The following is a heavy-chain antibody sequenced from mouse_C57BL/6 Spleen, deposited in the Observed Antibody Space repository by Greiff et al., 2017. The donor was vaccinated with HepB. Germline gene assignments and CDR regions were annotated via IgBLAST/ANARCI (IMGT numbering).Heavy chain of an antibody. D-gene: IGHD1-1*01. CDR1: GYTFTSYW. Sequence: VQLQQPGAELVMPGASVKLSCKASGYTFTSYWMHWVKQRPGQGLEWIGEIDPSDSYTKYHQKFTGKSTLTVDKSSSPAYMQLSGLTSEDSAVYYCARHYGSSNWYFDVWGTGTTVTVSS. CDR2: IDPSDSYT. J-gene: IGHJ1*03. CDR3: ARHYGSSNWYFDV. V-gene: IGHV1-69*01.